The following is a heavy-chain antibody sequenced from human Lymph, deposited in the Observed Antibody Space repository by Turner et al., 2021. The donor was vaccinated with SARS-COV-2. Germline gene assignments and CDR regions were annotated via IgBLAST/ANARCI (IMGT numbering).Heavy chain of an antibody. CDR1: GFTFSSYG. J-gene: IGHJ4*02. CDR2: IWYDGSNK. V-gene: IGHV3-33*01. CDR3: AREGAVGDTTGVDY. D-gene: IGHD1-26*01. Sequence: QVPLVESVGGVVQPGSSLRLSCAASGFTFSSYGMHWVRQAPGKGLEWVAVIWYDGSNKYYADSVKGRFTISRDNSKNTVYLQMNSLRVEDTAVYYCAREGAVGDTTGVDYWGQGTLVTVSS.